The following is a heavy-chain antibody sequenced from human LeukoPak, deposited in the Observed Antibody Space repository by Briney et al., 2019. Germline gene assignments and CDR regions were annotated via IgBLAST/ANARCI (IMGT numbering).Heavy chain of an antibody. D-gene: IGHD4-23*01. CDR1: GYSFTSYW. J-gene: IGHJ4*02. CDR3: VRFGANSVRFPDY. V-gene: IGHV5-51*01. Sequence: GESLRISCKDSGYSFTSYWIVWVRQMPGEGLEFMGTIYPGDTDTRYSPSIQGQVIISADKSITTAYLQWSSLKASDTAMYYCVRFGANSVRFPDYWGQGTLVTVSS. CDR2: IYPGDTDT.